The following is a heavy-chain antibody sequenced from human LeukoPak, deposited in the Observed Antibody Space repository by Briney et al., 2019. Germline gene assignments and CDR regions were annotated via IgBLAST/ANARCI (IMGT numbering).Heavy chain of an antibody. CDR3: AKAPTSSGSYWVFDY. J-gene: IGHJ4*02. D-gene: IGHD3-10*01. CDR1: GFTFDDYA. CDR2: ISWNSGSI. Sequence: GGSLRLSCAASGFTFDDYAMHWVRQAPGKGLEWVSGISWNSGSIGYADSMKGRFTISRDNAKNSLYLQMNSLRAEDTALYYCAKAPTSSGSYWVFDYWGQGTLVTVSS. V-gene: IGHV3-9*01.